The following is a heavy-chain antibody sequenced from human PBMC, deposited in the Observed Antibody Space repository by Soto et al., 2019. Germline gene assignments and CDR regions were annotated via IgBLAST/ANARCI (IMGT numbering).Heavy chain of an antibody. Sequence: QVQLVESGGGVVQPGGSLRLSCAASGFTFSNYGMHWVRQAPGKGLELVAVIWYDGNNKYYADSVKGRFTISRENSNKTLYVQMTSLRAEDTAVYYCARGLHSLFDYWGQGTLVTVSS. CDR3: ARGLHSLFDY. V-gene: IGHV3-33*01. J-gene: IGHJ4*02. D-gene: IGHD2-21*01. CDR1: GFTFSNYG. CDR2: IWYDGNNK.